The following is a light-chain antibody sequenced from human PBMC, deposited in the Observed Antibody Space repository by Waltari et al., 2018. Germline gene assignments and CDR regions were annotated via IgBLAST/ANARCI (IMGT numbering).Light chain of an antibody. CDR3: QTWDSNTVV. Sequence: SYDLTQPPSVSASPGQTASIPCFGDNLGDKYVSWYQQKPGQSPVLVIYQDTKRPSVIPERFSASNSGNTATLTVSETQAVDEASYYCQTWDSNTVVFGGGTTLTVL. CDR2: QDT. V-gene: IGLV3-1*01. CDR1: NLGDKY. J-gene: IGLJ2*01.